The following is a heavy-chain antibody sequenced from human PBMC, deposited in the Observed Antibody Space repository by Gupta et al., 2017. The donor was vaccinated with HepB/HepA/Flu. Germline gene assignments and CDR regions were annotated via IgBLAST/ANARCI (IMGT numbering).Heavy chain of an antibody. CDR1: GFTFGSHA. Sequence: EVQVLESGGGLVQPGGSLRRSCAASGFTFGSHAMSWVRQAPRKGLGCVSTISASANTNFCTDSVKGRFTISKDNYNNTLSVPKNSLRGEETAGEDWAKNFFGFGGVPDYWGQGTLVTVSS. J-gene: IGHJ4*02. CDR3: AKNFFGFGGVPDY. V-gene: IGHV3-23*01. CDR2: ISASANTN. D-gene: IGHD3-16*01.